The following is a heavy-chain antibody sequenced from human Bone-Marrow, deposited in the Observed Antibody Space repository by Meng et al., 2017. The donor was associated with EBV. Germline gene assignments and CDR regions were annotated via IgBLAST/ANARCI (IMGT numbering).Heavy chain of an antibody. Sequence: VQLESAVEKVKKPGASRKVSRNTSGYTFTSNAMHWGRQAPGQSLEWMEWINAGNGNTKYTHKFQSRVTITRDTSASTAYMELSSLRSEDTAVYYCARAPPLWFGELLSLYYWGQGTLVTVSS. J-gene: IGHJ4*02. CDR2: INAGNGNT. D-gene: IGHD3-10*01. CDR3: ARAPPLWFGELLSLYY. CDR1: GYTFTSNA. V-gene: IGHV1-3*01.